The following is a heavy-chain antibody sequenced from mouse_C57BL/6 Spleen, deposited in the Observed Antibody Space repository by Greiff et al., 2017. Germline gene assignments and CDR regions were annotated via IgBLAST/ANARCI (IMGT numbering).Heavy chain of an antibody. CDR1: GFSLTSYG. Sequence: QVQLQQSGPGLVQPSQSLSITCTVSGFSLTSYGVHWVRQSPGKGLEWLGVIWSGGSTDYNAAFISRLSISKDNSKSQVFFKMNSLQADDTAIYYCARTAYSNSLFAYWGQGTLVTVSA. D-gene: IGHD2-5*01. CDR3: ARTAYSNSLFAY. J-gene: IGHJ3*01. CDR2: IWSGGST. V-gene: IGHV2-2*01.